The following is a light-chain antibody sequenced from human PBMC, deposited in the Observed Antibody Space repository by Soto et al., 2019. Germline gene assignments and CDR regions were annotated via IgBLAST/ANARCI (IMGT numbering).Light chain of an antibody. CDR2: ENN. CDR1: SSNIGNSY. V-gene: IGLV1-51*02. J-gene: IGLJ3*02. CDR3: GTWDSSLGAGG. Sequence: QSVLTQPPAVSAAPGQKVTISCSGSSSNIGNSYVSWYQQLPGTAPKLLIYENNKRPSGIPDRFSGSKSGTSATLGITGLQTGDEADYYCGTWDSSLGAGGFGGGTKLTVL.